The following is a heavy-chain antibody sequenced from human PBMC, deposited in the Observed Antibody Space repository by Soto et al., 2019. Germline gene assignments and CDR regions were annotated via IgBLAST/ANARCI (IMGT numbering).Heavy chain of an antibody. J-gene: IGHJ4*02. CDR1: GGSISSGDYY. D-gene: IGHD4-17*01. V-gene: IGHV4-30-4*01. CDR3: AREGTTVVNLDY. Sequence: SETLSLTCTVSGGSISSGDYYWSWIRQPPGKGLEWIGYIYYSGSTYYNPSLKSRVTISVDTSKNQFSLKLSSVTAADTAVYYCAREGTTVVNLDYWGQGTLVTVSS. CDR2: IYYSGST.